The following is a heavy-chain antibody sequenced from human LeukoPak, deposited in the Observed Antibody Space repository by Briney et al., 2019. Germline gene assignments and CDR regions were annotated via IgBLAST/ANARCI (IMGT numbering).Heavy chain of an antibody. J-gene: IGHJ5*02. V-gene: IGHV4-59*11. Sequence: SETLSLTCTVSGGSISSHYWSWIRQPPGKGLEWIGYIHYSGSTNYNPSLKSRVTISVDTSKNQFSLKLSSVTAADTAVYYCARGWFDPWGQGTLVTVSS. CDR3: ARGWFDP. CDR2: IHYSGST. CDR1: GGSISSHY.